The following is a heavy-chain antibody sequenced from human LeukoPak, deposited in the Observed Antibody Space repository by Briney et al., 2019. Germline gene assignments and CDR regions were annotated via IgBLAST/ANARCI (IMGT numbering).Heavy chain of an antibody. D-gene: IGHD3-10*01. Sequence: SETLSLACTVSGGSVSSGSYYWSWIRQPPGKGLEWIGYIYYSGSAKYNPSLKSRVTISVDTSKNQFSLKLTSVTAADTAVYYCARGFGDWGLSWFDPWGQGTLVTVSS. CDR2: IYYSGSA. V-gene: IGHV4-61*01. J-gene: IGHJ5*02. CDR3: ARGFGDWGLSWFDP. CDR1: GGSVSSGSYY.